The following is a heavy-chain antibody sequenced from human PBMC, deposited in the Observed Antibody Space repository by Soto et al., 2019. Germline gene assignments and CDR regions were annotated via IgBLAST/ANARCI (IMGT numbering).Heavy chain of an antibody. CDR3: ARDNDRPQLGGNYYYILDV. CDR2: IMPIFRTP. Sequence: QVQLEQSGAEVKKPGSSVKLSCKASGGTFRNSAISWVRQAPGQGLEWMGGIMPIFRTPDYAQKFQGRVTINADECTNTAYMELSGLRSDDTAVYYCARDNDRPQLGGNYYYILDVWGHGTTVTVSS. J-gene: IGHJ6*02. V-gene: IGHV1-69*12. D-gene: IGHD1-1*01. CDR1: GGTFRNSA.